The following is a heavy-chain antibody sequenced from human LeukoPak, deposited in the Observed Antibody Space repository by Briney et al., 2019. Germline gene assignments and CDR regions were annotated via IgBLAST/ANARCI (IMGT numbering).Heavy chain of an antibody. CDR1: GLTFSSYA. J-gene: IGHJ4*02. CDR3: AEEDPHGSGSLDY. Sequence: GGSLRLSCAASGLTFSSYAMSWVRQAPGKGLEWVSAISGSGGTTYYADSVKGRFTISRDNSKNTLYLQMNSLRAEDTAVYYCAEEDPHGSGSLDYWGQGSLVTASS. V-gene: IGHV3-23*01. CDR2: ISGSGGTT. D-gene: IGHD3-10*01.